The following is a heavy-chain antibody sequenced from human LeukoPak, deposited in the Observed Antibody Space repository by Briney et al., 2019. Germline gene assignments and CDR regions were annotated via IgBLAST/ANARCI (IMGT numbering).Heavy chain of an antibody. CDR1: GFTVSSNY. V-gene: IGHV3-11*04. CDR2: IGSSGLII. Sequence: PGGSLRLSCAASGFTVSSNYMSWVRQAPGKGLEWVSYIGSSGLIIYYADSVKGRLTISRDNAKNSLFLQMSSLRAEDTAVYYCARGISAVVPRAFDLWGQGTMVTVSS. D-gene: IGHD2-15*01. J-gene: IGHJ3*01. CDR3: ARGISAVVPRAFDL.